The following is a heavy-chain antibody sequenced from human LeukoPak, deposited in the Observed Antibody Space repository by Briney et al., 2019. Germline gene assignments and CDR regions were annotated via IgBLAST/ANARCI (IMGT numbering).Heavy chain of an antibody. J-gene: IGHJ4*02. V-gene: IGHV4-38-2*02. CDR1: GYSIDSGYF. Sequence: SETLSLTCIVSGYSIDSGYFWGWIRQPPGKGLEWIGNIHHSGTTYYNPSLKSRVTISVDTSKNQFSLDLTSVTAADTAFYYCARDLGSGWSPGYWGQGTLVTVSS. D-gene: IGHD6-19*01. CDR2: IHHSGTT. CDR3: ARDLGSGWSPGY.